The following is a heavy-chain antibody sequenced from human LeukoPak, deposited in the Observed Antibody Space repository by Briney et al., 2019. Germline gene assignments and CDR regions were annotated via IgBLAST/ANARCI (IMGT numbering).Heavy chain of an antibody. CDR1: GFTFSSYA. D-gene: IGHD3-10*01. CDR3: VKDGSGSYYTYYFDY. Sequence: GGSLRLSCAASGFTFSSYAMHWVRQAPGKGLEYVSAISSNGGSTYYANSVKGRFTISRDNSKNTLYLQMSSLRAEDTAVYYCVKDGSGSYYTYYFDYWGQGTLVTVSS. J-gene: IGHJ4*02. CDR2: ISSNGGST. V-gene: IGHV3-64*01.